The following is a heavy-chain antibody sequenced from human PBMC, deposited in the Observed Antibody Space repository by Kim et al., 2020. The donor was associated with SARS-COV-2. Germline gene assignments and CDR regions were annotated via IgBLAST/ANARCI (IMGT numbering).Heavy chain of an antibody. J-gene: IGHJ3*02. Sequence: GGSLRLSCAASGFTFSSYAMSWVRQAPGKGLEWVSAISGSGGSTYYADSVKGRFTISRDNSKNTLYLQMNSLRAEDTAVYYCAKVLYARFGEGDAFDIWGQGTMVTVSS. V-gene: IGHV3-23*01. D-gene: IGHD3-10*01. CDR2: ISGSGGST. CDR3: AKVLYARFGEGDAFDI. CDR1: GFTFSSYA.